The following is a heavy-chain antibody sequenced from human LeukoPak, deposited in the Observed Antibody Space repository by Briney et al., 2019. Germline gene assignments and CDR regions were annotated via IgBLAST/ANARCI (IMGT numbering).Heavy chain of an antibody. CDR2: ISGSAHKI. D-gene: IGHD5-18*01. CDR1: GITFSNYA. J-gene: IGHJ4*02. CDR3: AGRPTGYSSGYIH. Sequence: GGSLRLSCVASGITFSNYAVSWVRQAPEKGLDWVSVISGSAHKIRYADSVKGRFTISRDNSENIVYLQMNNLRVEDAAVYYCAGRPTGYSSGYIHWGQGTLVTVSS. V-gene: IGHV3-23*01.